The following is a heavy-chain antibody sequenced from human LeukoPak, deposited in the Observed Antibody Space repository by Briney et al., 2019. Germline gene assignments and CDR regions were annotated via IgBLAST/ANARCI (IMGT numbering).Heavy chain of an antibody. V-gene: IGHV4-39*07. J-gene: IGHJ4*02. D-gene: IGHD6-19*01. CDR2: IYYSGST. CDR1: GGSISSSSYY. Sequence: PSGTLSLTCTVSGGSISSSSYYWGWIRQPPGKGLEWIGSIYYSGSTYYNPSLKSRVTISVDTSKNQFSLKRSSVTAADTAVYYCARAVGRFYFDYWGQGTLVTVSS. CDR3: ARAVGRFYFDY.